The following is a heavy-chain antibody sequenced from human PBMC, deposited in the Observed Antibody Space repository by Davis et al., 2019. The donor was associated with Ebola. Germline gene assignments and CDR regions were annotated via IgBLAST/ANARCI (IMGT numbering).Heavy chain of an antibody. CDR2: IRYDGSNK. J-gene: IGHJ4*02. CDR1: GFTFSSYG. CDR3: AKEPTGYCSGGSCYVLH. D-gene: IGHD2-15*01. Sequence: GESLKIPCAASGFTFSSYGMHWVRQAPGKRLEWVAFIRYDGSNKYYADSVKGRFTISRDNSKNTLYLQMNSLRAEDTAVYYCAKEPTGYCSGGSCYVLHWGQGTLVTVSS. V-gene: IGHV3-30*02.